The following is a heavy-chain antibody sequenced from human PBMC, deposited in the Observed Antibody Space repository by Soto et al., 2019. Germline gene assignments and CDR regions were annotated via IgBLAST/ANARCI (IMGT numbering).Heavy chain of an antibody. CDR3: AKDEYYYSRSGYYIFDS. Sequence: PGGSLRLSCAASGFTFSSYAMHWVRQAPGKGLEWVAVISYDGSNKYYADSVKGRFTISRDNSKKTLYLQMNSLRPEDTALYYCAKDEYYYSRSGYYIFDSWGQGTLVTVSS. V-gene: IGHV3-30-3*01. CDR1: GFTFSSYA. J-gene: IGHJ4*02. D-gene: IGHD3-22*01. CDR2: ISYDGSNK.